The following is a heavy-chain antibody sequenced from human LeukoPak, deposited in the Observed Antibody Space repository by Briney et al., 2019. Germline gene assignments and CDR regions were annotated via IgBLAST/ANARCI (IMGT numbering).Heavy chain of an antibody. CDR1: GFTFSDYY. D-gene: IGHD6-13*01. V-gene: IGHV3-11*04. CDR3: ARDGGSSWYFDY. CDR2: ISSSGNTT. Sequence: GGSLRLSCAASGFTFSDYYMSWIRQAPGKGLECVSYISSSGNTTYHSDSVRGRFTISRDNAKNSLHLQMNSLRAEDTAVYYCARDGGSSWYFDYWGQGTLATVSS. J-gene: IGHJ4*02.